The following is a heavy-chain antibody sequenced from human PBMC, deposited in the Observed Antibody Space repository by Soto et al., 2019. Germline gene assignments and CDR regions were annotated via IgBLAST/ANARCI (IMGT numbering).Heavy chain of an antibody. CDR2: IHSDGSST. CDR1: GFTFSYYW. J-gene: IGHJ3*02. V-gene: IGHV3-74*01. D-gene: IGHD1-26*01. Sequence: EVQLVESGGGLVQPGASLRLSCAASGFTFSYYWMHWVRQAPGKGLVWVSRIHSDGSSTTYADSVKGRFTISRDNARNTVYLQMNSLRVEDTAVYYCARGDRGAFDIWGQGTVVTGSS. CDR3: ARGDRGAFDI.